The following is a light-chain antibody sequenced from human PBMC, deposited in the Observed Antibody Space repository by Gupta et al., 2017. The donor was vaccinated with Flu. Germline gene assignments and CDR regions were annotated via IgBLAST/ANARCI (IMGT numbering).Light chain of an antibody. J-gene: IGKJ5*01. CDR3: QQRAYT. CDR2: DTS. Sequence: EIVLTQSPATLSLSPGASATLSCRASANIGNYLAWYQQKPGQTPRLLIYDTSNSATDIPGRFSGSGSGTDFTLTISSLEPEVFAFYYCQQRAYTFGQGTRLDIK. CDR1: ANIGNY. V-gene: IGKV3-11*01.